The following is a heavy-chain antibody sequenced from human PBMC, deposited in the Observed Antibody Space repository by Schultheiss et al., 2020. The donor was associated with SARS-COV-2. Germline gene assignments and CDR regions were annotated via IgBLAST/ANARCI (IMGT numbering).Heavy chain of an antibody. Sequence: GGSLRLSCAASGFTFSSYGMHWVRQAPGKGLEWVAVISYDGSNKYYADSVKGRFTISRDNSKNTLYLQMNSLRAEDTAVYYCARSKVTRDHYYYYGMDVWGQGTTVTVSS. CDR1: GFTFSSYG. J-gene: IGHJ6*02. CDR3: ARSKVTRDHYYYYGMDV. D-gene: IGHD6-6*01. CDR2: ISYDGSNK. V-gene: IGHV3-30*03.